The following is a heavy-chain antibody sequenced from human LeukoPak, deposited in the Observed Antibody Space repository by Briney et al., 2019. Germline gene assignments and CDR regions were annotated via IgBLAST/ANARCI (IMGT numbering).Heavy chain of an antibody. D-gene: IGHD3-22*01. Sequence: ASVKVSCKASGGTFSSYAISWVRQAPGQGLEWMGGIIPIFGTANYAQKSQGRVTITADESTSTAYMELSSLRSEDTAVYYCARGYDYYDSSGYYYFDYWGQGTLVTVSS. CDR1: GGTFSSYA. CDR2: IIPIFGTA. J-gene: IGHJ4*02. CDR3: ARGYDYYDSSGYYYFDY. V-gene: IGHV1-69*01.